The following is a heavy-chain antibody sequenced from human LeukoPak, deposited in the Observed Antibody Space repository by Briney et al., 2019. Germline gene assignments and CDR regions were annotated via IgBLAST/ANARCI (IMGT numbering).Heavy chain of an antibody. J-gene: IGHJ6*03. CDR3: ARETGGNIVVVPAANEYYYYYMDV. CDR1: GGSISSGGYY. Sequence: SQTLSLTCTVSGGSISSGGYYWSWIRQHPGKGLEWIGRIYTSGSTNYNPSLKSRVTMSVDTSKNQFSLKLSSVTAADTAVYYCARETGGNIVVVPAANEYYYYYMDVWGKGTTVTVSS. D-gene: IGHD2-2*01. CDR2: IYTSGST. V-gene: IGHV4-61*02.